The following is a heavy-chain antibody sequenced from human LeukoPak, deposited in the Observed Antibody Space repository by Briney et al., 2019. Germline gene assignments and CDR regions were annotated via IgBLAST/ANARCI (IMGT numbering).Heavy chain of an antibody. CDR1: GGSISSGGYY. D-gene: IGHD3-3*01. J-gene: IGHJ5*02. CDR3: AREGLSGYWFDP. Sequence: TSETLSLTCTVSGGSISSGGYYWSWIRQHPGKGLEWIGYIYYSGSTYYNPSLKSRVTISVDTSKNQFSLKLSSVTAADTAVYYCAREGLSGYWFDPWGQGTLVTVSS. V-gene: IGHV4-31*03. CDR2: IYYSGST.